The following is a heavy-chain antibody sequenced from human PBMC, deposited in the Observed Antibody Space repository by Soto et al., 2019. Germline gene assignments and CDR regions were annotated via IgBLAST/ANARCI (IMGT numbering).Heavy chain of an antibody. J-gene: IGHJ2*01. Sequence: QVQLVQSGAEVKKPGSSVKVSCKASGGTFTYSAVSWVRQAPGQGLEWMGGIIPMFGTPNYAQKFQGRLTISADESTSTVYMELSSLRSEDAAVYYCARGTRRDGYRECWYFDLWGRGTLVTVSP. CDR2: IIPMFGTP. CDR3: ARGTRRDGYRECWYFDL. V-gene: IGHV1-69*01. CDR1: GGTFTYSA. D-gene: IGHD5-12*01.